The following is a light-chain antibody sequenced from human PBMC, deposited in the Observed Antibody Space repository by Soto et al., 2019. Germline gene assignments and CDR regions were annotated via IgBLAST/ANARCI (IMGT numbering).Light chain of an antibody. J-gene: IGKJ2*01. CDR2: AAY. CDR3: LQDYNYPHT. V-gene: IGKV1-39*01. CDR1: QYINNY. Sequence: DIQMTQSPSSLSTSVGDRVTITCRASQYINNYLNWYQQKPGKAPKLLIFAAYNLQSGVPSRFSGSGSGTDFTLTISSLQPEDFATYYCLQDYNYPHTFGQGTKLEIK.